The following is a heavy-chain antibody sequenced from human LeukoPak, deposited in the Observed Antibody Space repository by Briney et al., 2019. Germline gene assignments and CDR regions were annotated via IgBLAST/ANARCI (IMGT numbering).Heavy chain of an antibody. CDR3: ARDDRIAVAGIGDY. CDR1: GFTFSSYA. Sequence: GGSLRLSCAASGFTFSSYAMSWVRQAPGKGLEWVSGISDRGGSTYYADSVKGRFTISRDNSKNTLYLQMNSLRAEDTAVYYCARDDRIAVAGIGDYWGQGTLVTVSS. J-gene: IGHJ4*02. CDR2: ISDRGGST. D-gene: IGHD6-19*01. V-gene: IGHV3-23*01.